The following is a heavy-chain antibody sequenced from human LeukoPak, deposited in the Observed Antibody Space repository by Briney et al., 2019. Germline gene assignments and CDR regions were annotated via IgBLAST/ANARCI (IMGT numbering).Heavy chain of an antibody. D-gene: IGHD3-22*01. J-gene: IGHJ6*03. V-gene: IGHV3-30*02. CDR2: IRYDGSNK. CDR3: AKSGMIAYYYYMDV. Sequence: GGSLRLSCAASGFTFSSYGMHWVRQAPGKGLEWVAFIRYDGSNKYYADSVKGRFTISRDNSKNTLYLQMNSLRAEDTAVYYCAKSGMIAYYYYMDVWGKGTTVTISS. CDR1: GFTFSSYG.